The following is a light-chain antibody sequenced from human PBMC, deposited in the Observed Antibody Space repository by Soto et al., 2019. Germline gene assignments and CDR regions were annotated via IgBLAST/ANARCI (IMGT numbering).Light chain of an antibody. CDR2: EVS. J-gene: IGLJ1*01. V-gene: IGLV2-14*01. CDR1: SSDVGGYNY. Sequence: QSVLTQPASVSGSPGQSITISCTGISSDVGGYNYVSWYQQHPGKAPKLMIYEVSNRPSGVSNRFSGSKSGNTASLTISGLQTEDEADYYCSSYTSSSTYVFGTGTKVTVL. CDR3: SSYTSSSTYV.